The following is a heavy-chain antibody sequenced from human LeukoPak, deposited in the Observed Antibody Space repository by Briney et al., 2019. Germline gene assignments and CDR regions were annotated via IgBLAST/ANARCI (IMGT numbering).Heavy chain of an antibody. CDR3: ARDGEYGDYGSDY. CDR1: GFTFSSYS. D-gene: IGHD4-17*01. Sequence: GGSLRLSCAASGFTFSSYSMNWVRQAPGKGLEWVSSISSSSSYIYYADSVKGRFTISRDNAKNSLYLQMNSLRAEDTAVYHCARDGEYGDYGSDYWGQGTLVTVSS. J-gene: IGHJ4*02. CDR2: ISSSSSYI. V-gene: IGHV3-21*01.